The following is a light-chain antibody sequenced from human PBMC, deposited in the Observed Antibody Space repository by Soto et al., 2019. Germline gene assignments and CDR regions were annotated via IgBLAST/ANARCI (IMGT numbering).Light chain of an antibody. CDR2: GAS. Sequence: SVLTQSPGTLSLSTGETATLSCRGSQNIKSNYLAWYRQNPGQAPRLLIYGASNRVAGVPDRFSGSESGTDFNRTVSRLEREDFALYYCQQYGTSLRGTFGQGANVEIK. V-gene: IGKV3-20*01. J-gene: IGKJ1*01. CDR1: QNIKSNY. CDR3: QQYGTSLRGT.